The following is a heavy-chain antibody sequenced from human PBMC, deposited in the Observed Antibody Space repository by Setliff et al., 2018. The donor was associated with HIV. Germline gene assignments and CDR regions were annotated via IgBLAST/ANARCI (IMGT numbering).Heavy chain of an antibody. CDR1: GGSITSGSYY. Sequence: PSETLSLTCTVSGGSITSGSYYWTWIRQSPGKGLEWIGYMHTSGSTDYNPSLKSRVTISVDMFKSQFSLKLSSVTAADTAVYYCARSRYMDVWGKGTTVTVSS. CDR3: ARSRYMDV. J-gene: IGHJ6*03. V-gene: IGHV4-61*01. CDR2: MHTSGST.